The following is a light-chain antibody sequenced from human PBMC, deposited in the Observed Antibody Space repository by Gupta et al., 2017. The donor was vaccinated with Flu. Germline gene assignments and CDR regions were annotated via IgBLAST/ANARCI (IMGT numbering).Light chain of an antibody. Sequence: QSAPTQPASASGSPRQSLTLSCTGTARDIGKYNYVSWYQRQPGRAPRLIIFEINSRPAGISSRFSGSNSGASASLTISVLQPDDEGDYCCASYTCDTPYVFGTGTTVTVV. V-gene: IGLV2-14*01. CDR2: EIN. CDR3: ASYTCDTPYV. J-gene: IGLJ1*01. CDR1: ARDIGKYNY.